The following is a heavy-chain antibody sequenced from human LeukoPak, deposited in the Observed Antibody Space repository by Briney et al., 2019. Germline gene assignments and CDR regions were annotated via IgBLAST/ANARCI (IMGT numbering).Heavy chain of an antibody. CDR3: VRRDFDY. V-gene: IGHV5-51*01. CDR2: IYPDDSDT. CDR1: GYTFTNYW. Sequence: GESLKISCKGSGYTFTNYWIGWVRQMPGKGLEYMGIIYPDDSDTRYSPSFQGQVTISADKSINTAYLQWNSLKDSETAMYYCVRRDFDYWGQGTLVTVPS. J-gene: IGHJ4*02.